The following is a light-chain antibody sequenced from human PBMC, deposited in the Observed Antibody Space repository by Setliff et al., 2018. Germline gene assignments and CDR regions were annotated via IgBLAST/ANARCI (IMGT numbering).Light chain of an antibody. CDR2: DVS. CDR1: SSDVGGYHY. J-gene: IGLJ1*01. V-gene: IGLV2-11*01. CDR3: CSYAGYYTDNYV. Sequence: QSALTQPRSVSGPPGQSVTISCTGASSDVGGYHYVSWYQQHPGKPPKLMIYDVSKRPSGVPIRFSGSKSGNTASLTISGLQAEDEADYYCCSYAGYYTDNYVFGTGTKV.